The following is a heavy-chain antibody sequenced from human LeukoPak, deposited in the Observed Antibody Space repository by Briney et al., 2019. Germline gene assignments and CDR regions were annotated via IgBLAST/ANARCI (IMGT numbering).Heavy chain of an antibody. CDR2: ISGTGGST. Sequence: GGSLKLSFAASEFTFSSYAMSWGRQAPGKGLEWVSGISGTGGSTNYADSVKGRFTISRDNSMNTLYLQMNSLRAEDTAVYYCAKDSPSIAVAGNFDYWGQGTLVTVSS. J-gene: IGHJ4*02. D-gene: IGHD6-19*01. CDR1: EFTFSSYA. CDR3: AKDSPSIAVAGNFDY. V-gene: IGHV3-23*01.